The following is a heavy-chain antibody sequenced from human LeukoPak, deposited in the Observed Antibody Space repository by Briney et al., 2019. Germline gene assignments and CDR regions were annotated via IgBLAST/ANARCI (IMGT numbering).Heavy chain of an antibody. Sequence: GASVKVSCKASGYTFTSYAMNWVRQAPGQGLEWMGWINTNTGNPTYAQGFTGRFVFSLDTSVSTAYLQISSLKAEDTAVYYCARDQDRGYDFSFDYWGQGSLVTVSS. J-gene: IGHJ4*02. CDR1: GYTFTSYA. CDR2: INTNTGNP. V-gene: IGHV7-4-1*02. CDR3: ARDQDRGYDFSFDY. D-gene: IGHD5-12*01.